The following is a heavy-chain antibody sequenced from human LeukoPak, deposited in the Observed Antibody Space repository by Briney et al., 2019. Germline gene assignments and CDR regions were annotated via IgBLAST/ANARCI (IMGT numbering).Heavy chain of an antibody. CDR2: IYTSGST. CDR1: GGSISSYY. Sequence: SETLSLTCTVSGGSISSYYWSWIRQPPGKGLEWIGYIYTSGSTNYNPSLKSRVTISVDTSKNQFSLTLSSVTAADTAVYYCARHVYGEGMVVWGKGTTVTVSS. CDR3: ARHVYGEGMVV. J-gene: IGHJ6*04. D-gene: IGHD4-17*01. V-gene: IGHV4-4*09.